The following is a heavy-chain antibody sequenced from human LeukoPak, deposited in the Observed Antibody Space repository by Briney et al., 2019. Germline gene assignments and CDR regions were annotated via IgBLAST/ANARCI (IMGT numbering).Heavy chain of an antibody. CDR3: ARGYGAGRGDNWFDP. V-gene: IGHV3-73*01. CDR2: IRSKPNNYAT. J-gene: IGHJ5*02. CDR1: GFTFSGSA. D-gene: IGHD4/OR15-4a*01. Sequence: PGGSLRLSCAASGFTFSGSAMHWVRQASGKGLEWVGRIRSKPNNYATSYIASVKGRFTISRDDSKKMTYLQMNRLKTEDTAVYYCARGYGAGRGDNWFDPWGQGTLVTVSS.